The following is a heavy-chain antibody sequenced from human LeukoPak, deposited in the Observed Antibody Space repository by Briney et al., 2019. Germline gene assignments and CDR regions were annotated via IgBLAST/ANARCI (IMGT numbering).Heavy chain of an antibody. J-gene: IGHJ4*02. CDR2: INSDGSST. CDR1: GFTFSSYW. CDR3: ARGSVGTPPPFDY. D-gene: IGHD2-15*01. Sequence: GGSLRLSCAASGFTFSSYWMHWVRQAPGKGLVWVSRINSDGSSTSYADSVKGRFTISRDSSTLYLQMNSLRTEDTAVYYCARGSVGTPPPFDYWGQGTLVTVSS. V-gene: IGHV3-74*01.